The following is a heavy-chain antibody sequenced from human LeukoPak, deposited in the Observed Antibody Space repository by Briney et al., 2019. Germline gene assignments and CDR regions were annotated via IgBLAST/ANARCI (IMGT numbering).Heavy chain of an antibody. Sequence: PSETLSLTCSVSGDSISIYYWSWIRQPPGKGLEWIGEINHSGSTNYNPSLKSRVTISVDTSKNQFSLKLSSVTAADTAVYYCARGPYMCCGMDVWGQGTTVTVSS. D-gene: IGHD4-11*01. CDR3: ARGPYMCCGMDV. V-gene: IGHV4-34*01. J-gene: IGHJ6*02. CDR2: INHSGST. CDR1: GDSISIYY.